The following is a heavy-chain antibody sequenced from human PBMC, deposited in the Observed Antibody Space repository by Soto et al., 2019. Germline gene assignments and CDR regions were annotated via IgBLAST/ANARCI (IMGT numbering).Heavy chain of an antibody. J-gene: IGHJ6*02. Sequence: TLSLTCTVSGGSISSGGYYWSWIRQHPGRGLEWIGYIYYSGSTYYNPSLKSRVTISVDTSKNQFSLKLSSVTAADTAVYYCARTARIAARPGSSYYYYGMDVWGQGTTVTVSS. CDR2: IYYSGST. CDR3: ARTARIAARPGSSYYYYGMDV. D-gene: IGHD6-6*01. CDR1: GGSISSGGYY. V-gene: IGHV4-31*03.